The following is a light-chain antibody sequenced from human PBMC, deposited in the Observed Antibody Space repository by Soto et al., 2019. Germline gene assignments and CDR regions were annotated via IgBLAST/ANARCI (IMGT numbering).Light chain of an antibody. V-gene: IGKV4-1*01. CDR2: WAS. J-gene: IGKJ1*01. Sequence: DIVMTQSPDSPAVSLGETATIDCKSSQSVLHSSNNKNYLAWFQQKSGQPPKLLIYWASTRESGVPDRFSGSGSETDFTLTISSLQAEDVAVYYCQQYYTTPQAFGQGTKVEI. CDR1: QSVLHSSNNKNY. CDR3: QQYYTTPQA.